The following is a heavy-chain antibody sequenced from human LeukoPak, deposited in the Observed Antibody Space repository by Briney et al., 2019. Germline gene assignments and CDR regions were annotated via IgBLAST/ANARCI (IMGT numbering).Heavy chain of an antibody. CDR1: GGSISSYY. J-gene: IGHJ4*02. V-gene: IGHV4-59*01. CDR2: IYYSGST. Sequence: SETLSLTCTVSGGSISSYYWSWIRQPPGKGLEWIGYIYYSGSTNYNPSLKSRVTISVDTSKNQFSLKLSSVTAADTAVYYCARVGYSSVYYYYFDYWGQGTLVTVSS. D-gene: IGHD3-22*01. CDR3: ARVGYSSVYYYYFDY.